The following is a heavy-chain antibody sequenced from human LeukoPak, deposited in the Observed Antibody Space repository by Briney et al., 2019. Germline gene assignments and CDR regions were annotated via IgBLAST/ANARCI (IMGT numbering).Heavy chain of an antibody. V-gene: IGHV1-69*04. CDR2: IIPILGIA. D-gene: IGHD5-18*01. J-gene: IGHJ4*02. CDR1: GGTFSSYA. CDR3: ARAPTYSYIDY. Sequence: ASVKVSCKASGGTFSSYAISWVRQAPGQGLEWMGRIIPILGIANYAQKFQGRVTITADKSTSTAYMELSSLRSEDTAVYYCARAPTYSYIDYWGQGTLVTVSS.